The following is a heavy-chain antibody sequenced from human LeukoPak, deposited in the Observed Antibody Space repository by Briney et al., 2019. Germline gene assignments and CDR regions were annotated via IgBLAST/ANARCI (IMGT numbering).Heavy chain of an antibody. V-gene: IGHV1-8*01. CDR2: MNPDSGNT. CDR3: ARGYCSSTTCYHYYYYMDV. Sequence: ASVKVSCKASGYTFTSYDINWVRQATGQGPEWMGWMNPDSGNTGYAQKFQGRVTMTRNTSISAAYMELSSLRSEDTAVYYCARGYCSSTTCYHYYYYMDVWGKGTTVTVSS. CDR1: GYTFTSYD. J-gene: IGHJ6*03. D-gene: IGHD2-2*01.